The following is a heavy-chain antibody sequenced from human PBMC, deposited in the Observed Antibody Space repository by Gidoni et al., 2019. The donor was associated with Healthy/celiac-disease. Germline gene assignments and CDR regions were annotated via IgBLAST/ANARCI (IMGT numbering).Heavy chain of an antibody. V-gene: IGHV1-18*01. D-gene: IGHD6-19*01. CDR3: AREGKVYSSGWFDY. CDR2: ISAYNGNT. CDR1: GYSFNSYG. Sequence: VQLVQSGAEVKKPGASCKVSCKVSGYSFNSYGSSWGRPSPGQGLEWMGWISAYNGNTNYAQKLQGRVTMTTDTSTSTAYMELRSLRSDDTAVYYCAREGKVYSSGWFDYWGQGTLVTVSS. J-gene: IGHJ4*02.